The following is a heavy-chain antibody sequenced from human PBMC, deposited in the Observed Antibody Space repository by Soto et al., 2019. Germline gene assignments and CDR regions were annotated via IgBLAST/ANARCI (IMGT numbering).Heavy chain of an antibody. D-gene: IGHD3-22*01. CDR1: GFTFSNYA. CDR2: ISSSSSGGST. V-gene: IGHV3-23*01. CDR3: AKVRYYDTIGQFDY. Sequence: GGSLRLSCAASGFTFSNYAMTWVRQAPGKGLEWVSTISSSSSGGSTYYADSVKGRFTISRDNSKNTLYLQMNSLRAEDTAIYYCAKVRYYDTIGQFDYWGQGTPVTVSS. J-gene: IGHJ4*02.